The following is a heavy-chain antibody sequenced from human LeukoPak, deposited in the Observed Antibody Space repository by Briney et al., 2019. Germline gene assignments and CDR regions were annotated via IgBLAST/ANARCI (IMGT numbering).Heavy chain of an antibody. D-gene: IGHD5-24*01. CDR2: IYSGGST. V-gene: IGHV3-53*01. CDR3: AAPEVATQRPYYHFGNDG. CDR1: GFTVSSNY. Sequence: GGSLRLSCAASGFTVSSNYMSWVRQAPGKGLEWVSVIYSGGSTYYADSVKGRFTISRDNSKNTLYLQMNSLRAEDTAVYYCAAPEVATQRPYYHFGNDGRGQGTTVTVSS. J-gene: IGHJ6*02.